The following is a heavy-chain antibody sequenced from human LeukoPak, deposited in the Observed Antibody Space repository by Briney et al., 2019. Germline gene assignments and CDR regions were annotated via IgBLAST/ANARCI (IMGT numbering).Heavy chain of an antibody. D-gene: IGHD6-13*01. CDR1: GFTFSSYA. CDR2: ISYDGSNK. Sequence: PGGSLRLSCAASGFTFSSYAMHWVRQAPGKGLEWVAVISYDGSNKYYADSVKGRFTISRDNSKNTLYLQMNSLGAEDTAVYYCARDRYSSSWYRVGEYFQHWGQGTLVTVSS. V-gene: IGHV3-30*04. J-gene: IGHJ1*01. CDR3: ARDRYSSSWYRVGEYFQH.